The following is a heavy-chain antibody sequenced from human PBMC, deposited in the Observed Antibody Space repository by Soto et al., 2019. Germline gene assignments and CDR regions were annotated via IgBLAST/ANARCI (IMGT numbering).Heavy chain of an antibody. V-gene: IGHV3-30*18. CDR2: ISYDGSNK. CDR3: AKDFFLQLVPRYYYYGMDV. J-gene: IGHJ6*02. D-gene: IGHD6-13*01. Sequence: GGSLRLSCAASGFTFSSYGMHWVRQAPGKGLEWVAVISYDGSNKYYADSVKGRFTISRDNSKNTLYLQMNSLRAEDTAVYYCAKDFFLQLVPRYYYYGMDVWGQGTTVTVSS. CDR1: GFTFSSYG.